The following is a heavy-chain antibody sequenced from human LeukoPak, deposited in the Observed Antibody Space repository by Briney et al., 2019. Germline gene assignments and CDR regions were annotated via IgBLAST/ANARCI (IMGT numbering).Heavy chain of an antibody. Sequence: SETLSLTCAVYGGSFSGYYWSWIRQPPGKGLEWIGEINHSGSTNYNPSLKSRVTISVDTSKNQFSLKLSSVTAADTAVYYCARVSYYDSSGNRGAFDYWGRGTLVTASS. CDR1: GGSFSGYY. J-gene: IGHJ4*02. D-gene: IGHD3-22*01. CDR2: INHSGST. CDR3: ARVSYYDSSGNRGAFDY. V-gene: IGHV4-34*01.